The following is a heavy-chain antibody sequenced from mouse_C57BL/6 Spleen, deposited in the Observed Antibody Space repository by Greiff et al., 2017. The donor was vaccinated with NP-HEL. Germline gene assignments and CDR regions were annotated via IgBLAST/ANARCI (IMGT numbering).Heavy chain of an antibody. Sequence: VQLQQSGAELVRPGASVTLSCKASGYTFTDYEMHWVKQTPVHGLEWIGAIDPETGGTAYNQKFKGKAILTADKSSSTAYMELRSLTSEDSAVYYCTRASHYYGSSYGYFDVWGTGTTVTVSS. CDR2: IDPETGGT. CDR3: TRASHYYGSSYGYFDV. CDR1: GYTFTDYE. V-gene: IGHV1-15*01. D-gene: IGHD1-1*01. J-gene: IGHJ1*03.